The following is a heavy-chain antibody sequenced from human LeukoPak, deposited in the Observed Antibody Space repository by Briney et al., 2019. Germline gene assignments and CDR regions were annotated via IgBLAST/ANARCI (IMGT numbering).Heavy chain of an antibody. CDR2: INPNGGGT. V-gene: IGHV1-2*02. CDR1: GYTFTGFY. Sequence: ASVKVSCKASGYTFTGFYIHWVRQAPGQGPEWMGWINPNGGGTNYAQKFQGSVTMTRDTSISTVYMELSRLKSDDTAVYYCARLDVQYSFENWGRGTLVTVSS. J-gene: IGHJ4*02. CDR3: ARLDVQYSFEN.